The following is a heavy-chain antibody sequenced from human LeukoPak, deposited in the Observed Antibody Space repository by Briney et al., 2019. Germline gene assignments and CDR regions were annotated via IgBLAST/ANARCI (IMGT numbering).Heavy chain of an antibody. CDR3: ARSPRYYDILTGYSLGALDI. CDR2: INSDGSST. V-gene: IGHV3-74*01. D-gene: IGHD3-9*01. J-gene: IGHJ3*02. CDR1: GFTFSSYW. Sequence: PGGSLRLSCAASGFTFSSYWMHWVRQAPGKGLGWVSGINSDGSSTIYADSVKGRFTISRENAKNTLYLQMNSLRAEDTAVYYCARSPRYYDILTGYSLGALDIWGQGTMVTVSS.